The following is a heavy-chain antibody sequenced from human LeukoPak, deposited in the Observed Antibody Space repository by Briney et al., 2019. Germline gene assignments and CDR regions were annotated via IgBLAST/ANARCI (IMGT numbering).Heavy chain of an antibody. Sequence: ASVKVSCKASGYTFTSYGITWVRQAPGQGLEWMGWISAYSGKTNYAQKFQGRVTMTTDTSTSTAYMELRSLRSDDTAVYYCARVRAYYYDSSGYYYPKDFDYWGQGTLVTVSS. CDR2: ISAYSGKT. V-gene: IGHV1-18*01. CDR1: GYTFTSYG. CDR3: ARVRAYYYDSSGYYYPKDFDY. D-gene: IGHD3-22*01. J-gene: IGHJ4*02.